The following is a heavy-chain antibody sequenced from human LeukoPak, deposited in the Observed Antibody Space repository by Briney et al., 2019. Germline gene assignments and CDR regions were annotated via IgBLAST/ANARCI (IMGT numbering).Heavy chain of an antibody. D-gene: IGHD4-11*01. CDR3: AREIDDYYYFDY. Sequence: ASVKVSCKASGYTFTSYGISWVRQAPGRGLEWMGWISAYNGNTNYAQKLQGRVTMTTDTSTSTAYMELRSLRSDDTAVYYCAREIDDYYYFDYWGQGTLVTVSS. CDR2: ISAYNGNT. CDR1: GYTFTSYG. J-gene: IGHJ4*02. V-gene: IGHV1-18*01.